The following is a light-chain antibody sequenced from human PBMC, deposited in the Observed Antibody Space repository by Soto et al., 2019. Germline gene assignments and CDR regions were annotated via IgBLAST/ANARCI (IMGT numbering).Light chain of an antibody. V-gene: IGKV3-20*01. J-gene: IGKJ1*01. CDR1: QSVSSNY. CDR2: GAS. CDR3: QQYGGSPRT. Sequence: EIVLTQSPGSLSLSPGERATLSCRASQSVSSNYLAWYQQKPGQAPRLLIYGASSRATGIPDRFSSSGSGTDFTLTISRLEPEDFAVYYCQQYGGSPRTFGQGTKVEIK.